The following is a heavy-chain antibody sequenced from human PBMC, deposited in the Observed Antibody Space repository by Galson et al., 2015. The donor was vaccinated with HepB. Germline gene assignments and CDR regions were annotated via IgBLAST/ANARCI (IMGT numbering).Heavy chain of an antibody. J-gene: IGHJ6*03. D-gene: IGHD6-13*01. CDR3: ARAYSTSWTGHYYYYMDV. CDR1: GGSISSGGYS. Sequence: LSLTCTVSGGSISSGGYSWTWIRQPAGKGPESIGHIYTSGSTKHNPSLKSRVTMSVDTSKNQFSLNLSSVTAADTAVYYCARAYSTSWTGHYYYYMDVWGKGITVTVSS. CDR2: IYTSGST. V-gene: IGHV4-61*09.